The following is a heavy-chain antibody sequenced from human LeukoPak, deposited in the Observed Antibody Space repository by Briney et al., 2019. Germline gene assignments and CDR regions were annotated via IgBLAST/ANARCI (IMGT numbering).Heavy chain of an antibody. CDR2: IYSGGST. CDR1: GFTFSSYA. V-gene: IGHV3-66*01. Sequence: GGSLRLSCAASGFTFSSYAMSWVRQAPGKGLEWVSVIYSGGSTYYADSVKGRFTISRDNSKNTLYLQINSLRAEDTAVYYCAREAHMGTIENWGQGTLVTVSS. CDR3: AREAHMGTIEN. D-gene: IGHD2-21*01. J-gene: IGHJ4*02.